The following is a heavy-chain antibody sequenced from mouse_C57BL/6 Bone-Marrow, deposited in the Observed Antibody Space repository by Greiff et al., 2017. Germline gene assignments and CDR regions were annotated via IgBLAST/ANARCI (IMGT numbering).Heavy chain of an antibody. V-gene: IGHV1-54*01. CDR2: INPGSGGT. Sequence: VQLQQSGAELVRPGTSVKVSCKASGYAFTNYLIEWVKQRPGQGLEWIGVINPGSGGTNYNEKFKGKATLTADKSSSTAYMQLSSLTSEDSAVYVCARRAQAYYFDYWGQGTTLTVSS. CDR3: ARRAQAYYFDY. CDR1: GYAFTNYL. J-gene: IGHJ2*01. D-gene: IGHD3-2*02.